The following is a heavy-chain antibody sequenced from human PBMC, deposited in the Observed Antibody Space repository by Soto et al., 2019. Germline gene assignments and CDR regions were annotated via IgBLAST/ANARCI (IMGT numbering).Heavy chain of an antibody. CDR3: ARGLHSLFDY. CDR1: GFTFSSYG. J-gene: IGHJ4*02. CDR2: IWYDGNNK. V-gene: IGHV3-33*01. Sequence: PGGSLRLSCAASGFTFSSYGMHWVRQAPCKGLEWVAVIWYDGNNKYYADSVKGRFTISRDNSNNTLYVQMTSLRAEDTAVYYCARGLHSLFDYLGQGILVTVSS.